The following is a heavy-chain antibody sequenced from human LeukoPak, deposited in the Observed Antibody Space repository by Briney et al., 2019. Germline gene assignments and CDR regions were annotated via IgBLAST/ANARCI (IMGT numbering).Heavy chain of an antibody. V-gene: IGHV1-2*02. D-gene: IGHD2-8*02. CDR2: INPNSSGT. CDR3: ARALRVSTGWFDP. J-gene: IGHJ5*02. Sequence: ASVKFACKASGYTFTGYHMHWVRQALEQGLESIGWINPNSSGTNYAQKFQGRVTMTRDTSISRAYMELSRLRSDDTAVYYCARALRVSTGWFDPWGQGTLVTLSS. CDR1: GYTFTGYH.